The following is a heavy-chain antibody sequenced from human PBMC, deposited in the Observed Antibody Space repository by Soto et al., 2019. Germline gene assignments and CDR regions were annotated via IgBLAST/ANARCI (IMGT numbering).Heavy chain of an antibody. CDR1: GGSFSGYY. D-gene: IGHD3-16*01. CDR2: INHSGST. V-gene: IGHV4-34*01. CDR3: ARGGGVYYYMDV. Sequence: SETLSLTCAVYGGSFSGYYWTWIRQPPGKGLEWIGEINHSGSTNYNPSLKSRVTISVDTSKNQFSLKLSSVTAADTALYYCARGGGVYYYMDVWDKGTTVTVSS. J-gene: IGHJ6*03.